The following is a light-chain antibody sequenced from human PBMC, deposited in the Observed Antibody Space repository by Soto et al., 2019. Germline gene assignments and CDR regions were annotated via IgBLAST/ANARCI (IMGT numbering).Light chain of an antibody. CDR1: QSIRRS. CDR2: SAS. V-gene: IGKV1-39*01. Sequence: DTQITQSPNSLSASVGDRVTITCRASQSIRRSLNWYQQRPGKAPNLLIYSASSLQSGVPSRFSESGSGTDFTLTISSLQPEDFATYFCQQSSTTVLTFGQGTRLEIK. CDR3: QQSSTTVLT. J-gene: IGKJ5*01.